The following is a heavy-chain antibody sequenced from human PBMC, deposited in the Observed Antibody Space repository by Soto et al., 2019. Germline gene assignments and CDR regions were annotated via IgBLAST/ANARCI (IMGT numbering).Heavy chain of an antibody. CDR1: GFRFSDYG. CDR2: ISAFNGNT. J-gene: IGHJ3*01. D-gene: IGHD3-10*01. Sequence: ASVKVSCKASGFRFSDYGFNWLRPAPGQGLEWMGWISAFNGNTEAAQGLQDTVTMTTDSSTTTAHMDLTNLTTDDTAIYYCARSYYLADAFDVWGQGTMVTVS. CDR3: ARSYYLADAFDV. V-gene: IGHV1-18*01.